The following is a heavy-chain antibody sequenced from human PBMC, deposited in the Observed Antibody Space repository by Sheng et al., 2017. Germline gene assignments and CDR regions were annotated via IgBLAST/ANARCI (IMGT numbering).Heavy chain of an antibody. J-gene: IGHJ4*02. CDR2: IIPYNGNT. Sequence: QVQLVQSGAEVKKPGASVKVSCKASGYTFTSYGISWVRQAPGQGLEWMGWIIPYNGNTNYAQKLQGRVTMTTDTSTTTVYMEIRSLRSDDTAVYYCAREMVTGSNDYWGQGTLVTVSS. V-gene: IGHV1-18*01. CDR1: GYTFTSYG. CDR3: AREMVTGSNDY. D-gene: IGHD5-18*01.